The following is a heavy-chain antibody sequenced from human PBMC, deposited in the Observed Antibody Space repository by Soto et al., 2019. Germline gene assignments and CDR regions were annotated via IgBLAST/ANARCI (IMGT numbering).Heavy chain of an antibody. CDR3: ASSAVAGTRYYFDY. CDR1: GGSISSYY. J-gene: IGHJ4*02. CDR2: IYASGST. V-gene: IGHV4-4*07. Sequence: QVQLQESGPGLVKPSETLSLTCTVSGGSISSYYWSWIRQPAGKGLEWIGRIYASGSTNYNPSLKSRVTMSVYTSKNQFSLKLSSVTAADTAVYYCASSAVAGTRYYFDYWGQGTLVTVSS. D-gene: IGHD6-19*01.